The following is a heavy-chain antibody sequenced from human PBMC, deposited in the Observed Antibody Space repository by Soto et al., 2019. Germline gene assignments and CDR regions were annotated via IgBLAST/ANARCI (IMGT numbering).Heavy chain of an antibody. J-gene: IGHJ5*02. CDR1: GYTFSSYG. CDR2: ISASNGNR. CDR3: ARERSNSTYNWLDP. D-gene: IGHD1-20*01. V-gene: IGHV1-18*01. Sequence: QVQLVQSGPEVKKPGASVQVSCKASGYTFSSYGVSWVRQAPGQGLEWMGWISASNGNRKYAQKFKGRVTMTTDTSTSTADMEVRRLRSDDTAIYYCARERSNSTYNWLDPWCQGTLVTVSS.